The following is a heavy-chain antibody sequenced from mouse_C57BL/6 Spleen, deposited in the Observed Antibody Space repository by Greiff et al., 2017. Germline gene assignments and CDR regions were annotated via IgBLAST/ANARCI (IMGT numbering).Heavy chain of an antibody. CDR1: GFNIKDYY. V-gene: IGHV14-1*01. D-gene: IGHD1-1*01. CDR2: IDPEDGDT. J-gene: IGHJ3*01. CDR3: TKVDGSSYALFAY. Sequence: EVQLQQSGAELVRPGASVKLSCTASGFNIKDYYMHWVKQRPEQGLEWIGRIDPEDGDTEYAPKFQGKATMTADTSSNTAYLQLSSLTSEDTAVYDGTKVDGSSYALFAYWGQGTLVTVSA.